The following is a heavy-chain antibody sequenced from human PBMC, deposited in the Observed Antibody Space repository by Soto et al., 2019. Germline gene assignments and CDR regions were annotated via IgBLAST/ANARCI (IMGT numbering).Heavy chain of an antibody. J-gene: IGHJ5*02. CDR3: ATSIAVAAPNWFDP. V-gene: IGHV4-39*01. Sequence: KPSETLSLTCTVSGGSISSSSYYWGWIRQPPGKGLEWIGSIYYSGSTYYNPSLKSRVTISVDTSKNQFSLKLSSVTAADTAVYYCATSIAVAAPNWFDPWGQGTLVTVSS. CDR2: IYYSGST. CDR1: GGSISSSSYY. D-gene: IGHD6-19*01.